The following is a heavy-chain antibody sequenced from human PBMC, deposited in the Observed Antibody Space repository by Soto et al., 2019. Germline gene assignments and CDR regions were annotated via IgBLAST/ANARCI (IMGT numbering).Heavy chain of an antibody. CDR1: GYTFTSYA. CDR3: ARGNIVVVVAALYNWFDP. CDR2: INAGNGNT. J-gene: IGHJ5*02. D-gene: IGHD2-15*01. Sequence: GASVKVSCKASGYTFTSYAMHWVRQAPGQRLEWMGWINAGNGNTKYSQKFQGRVTITRDTSASTAYMELSSLRSEDTAVYYCARGNIVVVVAALYNWFDPWGQGTLVTVSS. V-gene: IGHV1-3*01.